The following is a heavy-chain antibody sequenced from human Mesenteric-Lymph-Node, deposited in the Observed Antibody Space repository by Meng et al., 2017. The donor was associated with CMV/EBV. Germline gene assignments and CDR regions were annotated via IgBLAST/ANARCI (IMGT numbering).Heavy chain of an antibody. D-gene: IGHD3-3*01. J-gene: IGHJ4*02. Sequence: ASVKVSCKASGYTFTSYGISWVRQAPGQGLEWMGWISGYNDNTKYAQKFQGRVTMTTDTPTTTAYMELRSLISDDTAVYYCARDGDVLQFLDWPKKGSSPDYWGQGTLVTVSS. CDR1: GYTFTSYG. V-gene: IGHV1-18*01. CDR2: ISGYNDNT. CDR3: ARDGDVLQFLDWPKKGSSPDY.